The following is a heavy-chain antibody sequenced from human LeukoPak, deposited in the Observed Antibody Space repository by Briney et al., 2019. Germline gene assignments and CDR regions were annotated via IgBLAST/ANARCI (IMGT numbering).Heavy chain of an antibody. CDR3: ARGYCSSTSCRKPYYFDY. Sequence: GGSLRLSCAASGFTFSSYAMSWVRQAPGKGLEWVSAISGSGGSTYYADSVKGRFTISRDNSKNTLYLQMNSLRAEDTAVYYCARGYCSSTSCRKPYYFDYWGQGTLVTVSS. J-gene: IGHJ4*02. CDR1: GFTFSSYA. D-gene: IGHD2-2*01. CDR2: ISGSGGST. V-gene: IGHV3-23*01.